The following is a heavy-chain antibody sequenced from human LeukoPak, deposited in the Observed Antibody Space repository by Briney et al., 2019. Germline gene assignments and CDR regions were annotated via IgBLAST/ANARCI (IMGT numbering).Heavy chain of an antibody. CDR3: ARDAESGSYFAFDI. J-gene: IGHJ3*02. D-gene: IGHD1-26*01. V-gene: IGHV1-18*01. CDR1: GYTFTSYG. Sequence: GASVKVSCKASGYTFTSYGISWVRQAPGQGLEWMGWTSAYNGNTNYAQKLQGRVTMTRDTSTSTVYMELSSLRSEDTAVYYCARDAESGSYFAFDIWGQGTMVTVSS. CDR2: TSAYNGNT.